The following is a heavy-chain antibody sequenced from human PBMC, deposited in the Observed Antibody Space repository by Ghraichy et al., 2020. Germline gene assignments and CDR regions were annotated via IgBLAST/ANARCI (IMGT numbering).Heavy chain of an antibody. Sequence: GESLNISCKGSGYSFTSYWIGWVRQMPGKGLEWMGIIYPGDSDTRYSPSFQGQVTISADKSISTAYLQWSSLKASDTAMYYCARQGAVASDAFDIWGQGTMVTVSS. V-gene: IGHV5-51*01. CDR1: GYSFTSYW. CDR2: IYPGDSDT. CDR3: ARQGAVASDAFDI. J-gene: IGHJ3*02. D-gene: IGHD6-19*01.